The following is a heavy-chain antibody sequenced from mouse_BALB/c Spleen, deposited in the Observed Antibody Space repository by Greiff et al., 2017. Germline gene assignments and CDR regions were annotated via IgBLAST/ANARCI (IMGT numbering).Heavy chain of an antibody. Sequence: EVKLVESGPGLVKPSQSLSLTCSVTGYSITSGYYWNWIRQFPGNKLEWMGYISYDGSNNYNPSLKNRISITRDTSKNQFFLKLNSVTTEDTATYYCARGGSSGYVPYYYAMDDWGQGTSVTVSS. CDR1: GYSITSGYY. J-gene: IGHJ4*01. CDR3: ARGGSSGYVPYYYAMDD. D-gene: IGHD3-1*01. V-gene: IGHV3-6*02. CDR2: ISYDGSN.